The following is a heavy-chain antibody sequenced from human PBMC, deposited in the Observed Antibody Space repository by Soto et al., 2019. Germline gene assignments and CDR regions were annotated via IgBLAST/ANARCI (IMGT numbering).Heavy chain of an antibody. CDR3: AKSYDSSGYYCLDG. CDR1: GFTFSSYS. Sequence: PGGSLRLSCEVSGFTFSSYSMNWVRQAPGKGLEWVSSISSSSSYIYYADSVKGRFTISRDNAKNSLYLQMNSLRAEDAAIYYCAKSYDSSGYYCLDGWGNGTLVTVSS. V-gene: IGHV3-21*04. CDR2: ISSSSSYI. J-gene: IGHJ4*01. D-gene: IGHD3-22*01.